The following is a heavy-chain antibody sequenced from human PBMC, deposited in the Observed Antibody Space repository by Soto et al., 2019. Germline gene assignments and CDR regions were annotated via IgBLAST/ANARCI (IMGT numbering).Heavy chain of an antibody. V-gene: IGHV3-23*01. CDR3: AKDYHAGIAAAGRYFDY. Sequence: PGGSLRLSCAASGFTFSSYAMSWVRQAPGKGLEWVSAISGSGGSTYYADSVKGRFTISRDNSKNTLYLQMNSLRAEDTAVYYCAKDYHAGIAAAGRYFDYWGQGTLVTVSS. CDR1: GFTFSSYA. J-gene: IGHJ4*02. D-gene: IGHD6-13*01. CDR2: ISGSGGST.